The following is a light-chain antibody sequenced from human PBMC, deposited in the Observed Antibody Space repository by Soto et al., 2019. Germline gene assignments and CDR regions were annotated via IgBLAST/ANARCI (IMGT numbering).Light chain of an antibody. Sequence: EIVLTQSPGSLSLSPGERATLSCRASQSVSSYLAWYQQKPGQAPRLLISGASSRATGFPDRFSGSGSGTDFSLTISRLEPGDSAVYYCQQYSSPPRTFGQGTKVEIK. J-gene: IGKJ1*01. CDR1: QSVSSY. CDR2: GAS. V-gene: IGKV3-20*01. CDR3: QQYSSPPRT.